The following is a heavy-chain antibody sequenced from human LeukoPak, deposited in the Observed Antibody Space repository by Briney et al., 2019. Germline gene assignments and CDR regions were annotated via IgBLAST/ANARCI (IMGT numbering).Heavy chain of an antibody. CDR1: GFTFSSYW. J-gene: IGHJ6*02. V-gene: IGHV3-7*01. D-gene: IGHD1-1*01. CDR2: IKQDGSEK. CDR3: AGEGTQSSSYGMDV. Sequence: GGSLRLSCAASGFTFSSYWMSWVRQAPGKGLEWVANIKQDGSEKYYVDSVKGRFTISRDNAKNSLYLQMNSLRAEDTAVYYCAGEGTQSSSYGMDVWGQGTTVTVSS.